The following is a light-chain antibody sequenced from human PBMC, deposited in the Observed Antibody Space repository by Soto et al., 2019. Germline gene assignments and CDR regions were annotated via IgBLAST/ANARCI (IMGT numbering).Light chain of an antibody. V-gene: IGKV3-20*01. Sequence: EIVLTQSPGTLSLSPGERATLSCRASQSVSSSYLAWYRQRPGQAPRLLIYGASSRATGIPDRLSGSGSGTDFTLTISRLEPEDFAVYYCQPYNNWPLTFGGGTKV. J-gene: IGKJ4*01. CDR1: QSVSSSY. CDR2: GAS. CDR3: QPYNNWPLT.